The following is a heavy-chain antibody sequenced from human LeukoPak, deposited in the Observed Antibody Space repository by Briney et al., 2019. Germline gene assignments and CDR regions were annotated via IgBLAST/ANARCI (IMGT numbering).Heavy chain of an antibody. CDR2: IYDSGST. Sequence: SDTLSLTCTLSGGSISSYYWSWIRQPPGKGLEWLGYIYDSGSTNYNPSLKSRVTISVDTSKNQFSLKLSSVTAADTAVYYCARFHYDSRLDAFDIWGQGTMVTVSS. CDR1: GGSISSYY. D-gene: IGHD3-22*01. J-gene: IGHJ3*02. V-gene: IGHV4-59*07. CDR3: ARFHYDSRLDAFDI.